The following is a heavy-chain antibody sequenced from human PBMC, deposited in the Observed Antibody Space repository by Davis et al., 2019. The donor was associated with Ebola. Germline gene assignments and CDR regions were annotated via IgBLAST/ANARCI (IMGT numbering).Heavy chain of an antibody. J-gene: IGHJ4*02. CDR1: GGSISSSSYY. V-gene: IGHV4-39*07. CDR2: IYYSGST. CDR3: ASQTQLLERDY. Sequence: PSETLSLTCTVSGGSISSSSYYWGWIRQPPGKGLEWIGSIYYSGSTYYNPSLKSRVTISVDTSKNQFSLKLSSVTAADTTVYYCASQTQLLERDYWGQGTLVTVSS. D-gene: IGHD2-2*01.